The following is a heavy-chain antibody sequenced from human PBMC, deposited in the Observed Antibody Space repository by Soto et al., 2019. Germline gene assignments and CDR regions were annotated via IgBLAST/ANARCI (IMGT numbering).Heavy chain of an antibody. V-gene: IGHV4-59*01. D-gene: IGHD3-3*01. CDR3: ARVGGPDVLRFLEWSQGWFDP. CDR1: CGSISSYY. CDR2: IYYSGST. Sequence: NPSETLSLTCTVSCGSISSYYWSWIRQPPGKGLEWIGYIYYSGSTNYNPSLKSRVTISVDTSKNQFSLKLSSVTAADTAVYYCARVGGPDVLRFLEWSQGWFDPWGQGTLVTVS. J-gene: IGHJ5*02.